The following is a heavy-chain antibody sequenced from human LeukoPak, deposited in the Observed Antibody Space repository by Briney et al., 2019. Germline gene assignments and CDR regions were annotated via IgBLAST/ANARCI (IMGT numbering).Heavy chain of an antibody. CDR3: TIAAAGTPYYYYYMDV. J-gene: IGHJ6*03. CDR1: GFTFSSYA. V-gene: IGHV3-66*02. Sequence: GGSLRLSCAASGFTFSSYAMSWVRQAPGKGLEWVSVIYSGGSTYYADSVKGRFTISRDNSKNTLYLQMNSLRAEDTAVYYCTIAAAGTPYYYYYMDVWGKGTTVTVSS. CDR2: IYSGGST. D-gene: IGHD6-13*01.